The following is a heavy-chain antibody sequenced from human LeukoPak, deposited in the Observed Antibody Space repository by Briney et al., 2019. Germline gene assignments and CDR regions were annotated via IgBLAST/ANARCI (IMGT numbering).Heavy chain of an antibody. Sequence: LETLSLTCTVSGGSISSYYWSWIRQPPGKGLEWIGYIYYSGSTNYNPSLKSRVTISVDTSKNQFSLKLSSVTAADTAVYYCARAGVRYFEPYDYWGQGTLVTVSS. CDR3: ARAGVRYFEPYDY. V-gene: IGHV4-59*01. D-gene: IGHD3-9*01. J-gene: IGHJ4*02. CDR1: GGSISSYY. CDR2: IYYSGST.